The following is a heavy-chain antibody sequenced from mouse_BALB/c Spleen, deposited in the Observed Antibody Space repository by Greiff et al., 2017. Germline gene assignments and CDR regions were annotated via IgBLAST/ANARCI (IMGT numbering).Heavy chain of an antibody. Sequence: QVQLQQPGAELVKPGASVKMSCKASGYTFTSYNMHWVKQTPGQGLEWIGAIYPGNGDTSYNQKFKGKATLTADKSSSTAYMQLSSLTSEDSAVYYCARGEYYGSSYAYWGQGTLVTVSA. J-gene: IGHJ3*01. V-gene: IGHV1-12*01. CDR2: IYPGNGDT. D-gene: IGHD1-1*01. CDR3: ARGEYYGSSYAY. CDR1: GYTFTSYN.